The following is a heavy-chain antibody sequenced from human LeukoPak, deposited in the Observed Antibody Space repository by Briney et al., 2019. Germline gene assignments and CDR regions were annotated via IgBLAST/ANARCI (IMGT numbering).Heavy chain of an antibody. CDR1: GFTVSSNY. CDR3: ARGEAFDY. J-gene: IGHJ4*02. V-gene: IGHV3-53*01. CDR2: IYSGGNT. Sequence: QPGGSLRLSCAASGFTVSSNYMSWVRQAPGKGLEWVSIIYSGGNTYYADSVKGRFTISRDNSENTLYLQMNSLRAEDTAVYYCARGEAFDYWGQGTLVTVSS.